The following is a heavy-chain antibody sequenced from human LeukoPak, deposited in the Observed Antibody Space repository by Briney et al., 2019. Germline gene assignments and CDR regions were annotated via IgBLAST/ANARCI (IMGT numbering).Heavy chain of an antibody. J-gene: IGHJ3*02. Sequence: HPSETLSLTCTVSGGSISSYYWSWIRQPPGKGLEWIGYIYYSGSTNYNPSLKSRVTISVDTSKNQFSLKLSSVTAADTAVYYCARDLGNDGGEAFDIWGQGTMVTVSS. CDR2: IYYSGST. CDR3: ARDLGNDGGEAFDI. CDR1: GGSISSYY. V-gene: IGHV4-59*01. D-gene: IGHD1-1*01.